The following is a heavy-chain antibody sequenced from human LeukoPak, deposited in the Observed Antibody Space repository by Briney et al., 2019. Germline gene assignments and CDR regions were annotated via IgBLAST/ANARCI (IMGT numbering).Heavy chain of an antibody. V-gene: IGHV4-59*08. D-gene: IGHD2-21*02. CDR2: IYYSGST. Sequence: SETLSLTCTVSGGSISSYYWSWIRQPPGKGLEWIGYIYYSGSTNYNPSLKSRVTISVDTSKNQFSLKLSSVTAADTAVYYCARSFSSWVTYFDYWSQGTLVTVSS. J-gene: IGHJ4*02. CDR1: GGSISSYY. CDR3: ARSFSSWVTYFDY.